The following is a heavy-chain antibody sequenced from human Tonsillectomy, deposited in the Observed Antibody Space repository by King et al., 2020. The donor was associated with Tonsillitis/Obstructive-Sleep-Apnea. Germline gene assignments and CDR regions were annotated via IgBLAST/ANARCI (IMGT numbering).Heavy chain of an antibody. CDR3: AKLNGIVVVPAAIDY. CDR2: ISGSGDST. V-gene: IGHV3-23*04. Sequence: VQLVESGGGLVQPGKSLRLSCAASGFTFSSYAMSWVRQAPGKGLEWVSTISGSGDSTYYADSVKGRFTISRDNSKNTLFLQMNSLRADDTALYYCAKLNGIVVVPAAIDYWGQGTPVTVSS. J-gene: IGHJ4*02. CDR1: GFTFSSYA. D-gene: IGHD2-2*01.